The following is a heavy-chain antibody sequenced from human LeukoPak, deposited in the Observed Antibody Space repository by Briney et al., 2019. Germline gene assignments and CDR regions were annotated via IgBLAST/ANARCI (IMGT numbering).Heavy chain of an antibody. CDR1: GYTFTGYY. CDR3: AREATQVVPAAREDYFDY. V-gene: IGHV1-2*04. J-gene: IGHJ4*02. CDR2: IHPNSGGT. D-gene: IGHD2-2*01. Sequence: ASVKVSCKASGYTFTGYYMHWVRQAPGQGLEWMGWIHPNSGGTNYAQKFQGWVTMTRDTSISTAYMELSRLRSDDTAVYYCAREATQVVPAAREDYFDYWGQGTLVTVSS.